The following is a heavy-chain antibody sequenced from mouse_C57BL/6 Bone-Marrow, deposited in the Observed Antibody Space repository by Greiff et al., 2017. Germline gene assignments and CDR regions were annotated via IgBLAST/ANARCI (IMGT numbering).Heavy chain of an antibody. J-gene: IGHJ3*01. V-gene: IGHV5-12*01. CDR1: GFTFSDYY. Sequence: EVKLVESGGGLVQSGGSLKLSCAASGFTFSDYYMYWVRQTPEKRLEWVAYISNGGGSTYYPDTVKGRFTISRDNAKNTLYLQMSRLKSEDTAMYYCARPLFAYWGQGTLVTVSA. CDR2: ISNGGGST. CDR3: ARPLFAY.